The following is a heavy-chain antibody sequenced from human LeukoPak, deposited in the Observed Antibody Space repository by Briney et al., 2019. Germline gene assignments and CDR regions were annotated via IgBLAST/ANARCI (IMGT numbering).Heavy chain of an antibody. V-gene: IGHV4-39*07. CDR2: IYYSGST. Sequence: PSETLSLTCTVSGGSISSINYYWGWIRQPPGKGLEWIGSIYYSGSTYYNPSLKSRFTISVDTSKNQFSLKESSVTAADTAVYYCATNVYSSSSQFYYFDYWGQGTLVTVSS. CDR1: GGSISSINYY. D-gene: IGHD6-6*01. CDR3: ATNVYSSSSQFYYFDY. J-gene: IGHJ4*02.